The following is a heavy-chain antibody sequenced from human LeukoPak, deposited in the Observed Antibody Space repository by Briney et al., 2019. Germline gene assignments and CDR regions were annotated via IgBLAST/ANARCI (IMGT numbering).Heavy chain of an antibody. CDR2: IGTAGDT. J-gene: IGHJ4*02. V-gene: IGHV3-13*01. Sequence: GGSLRLSCAASGFTFSSYDMHWVRQATGKGLEWVSAIGTAGDTYYPGSVKGRFTISRENAKNSLYLQMNSLRAGDTAVYYCARGRLVGATTSLDYWGQGTLVTVSS. CDR3: ARGRLVGATTSLDY. D-gene: IGHD1-26*01. CDR1: GFTFSSYD.